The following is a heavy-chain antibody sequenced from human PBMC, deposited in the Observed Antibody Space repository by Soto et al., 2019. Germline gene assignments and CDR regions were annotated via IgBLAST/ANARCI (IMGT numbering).Heavy chain of an antibody. CDR1: GFTVSSNY. J-gene: IGHJ3*02. CDR3: ASPRTAYNYVWGGAAAFDI. D-gene: IGHD3-16*01. V-gene: IGHV3-53*01. Sequence: EVQLVESGGGLIQPGGSLRLSCAASGFTVSSNYMTWVRQAPGTGLEWVSVIYSGGSTYYADSVKGRFTISRDNSKNTLYLQMNSLRAEDKAVYYCASPRTAYNYVWGGAAAFDIWGQGTMVTVSS. CDR2: IYSGGST.